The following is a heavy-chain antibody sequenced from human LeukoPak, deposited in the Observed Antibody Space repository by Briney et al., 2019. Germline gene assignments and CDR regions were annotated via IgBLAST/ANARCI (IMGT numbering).Heavy chain of an antibody. V-gene: IGHV3-11*04. CDR1: GFTFSDYY. Sequence: PGGSLRLSCAASGFTFSDYYMSWIRQAPGKGLEWVSYISSSGSTIYYADSVKGRFTISRDNAKSSLYLQMNSLRAEDTAVYYCARVGYCSGGSCYYYYYGMDVWGQGTTVTVSS. CDR2: ISSSGSTI. J-gene: IGHJ6*02. D-gene: IGHD2-15*01. CDR3: ARVGYCSGGSCYYYYYGMDV.